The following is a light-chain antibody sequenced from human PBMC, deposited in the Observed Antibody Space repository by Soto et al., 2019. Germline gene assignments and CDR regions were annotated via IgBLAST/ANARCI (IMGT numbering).Light chain of an antibody. J-gene: IGLJ1*01. V-gene: IGLV2-14*03. CDR2: DGF. Sequence: QSALTQPASVSGSPGQSITISCTGTSSDVGGYDYVSWYQQRPGKAPKLLIYDGFNRPSGVSNRFSGSRSDNTASLTISGLQAEDEADYYCSSYTSSSTLVFGTGTKLTVL. CDR1: SSDVGGYDY. CDR3: SSYTSSSTLV.